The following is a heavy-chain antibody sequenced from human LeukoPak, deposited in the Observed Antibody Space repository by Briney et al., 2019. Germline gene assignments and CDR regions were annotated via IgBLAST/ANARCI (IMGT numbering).Heavy chain of an antibody. J-gene: IGHJ4*02. CDR3: ARGTRQGPPACDY. CDR2: IYYSGST. D-gene: IGHD1-1*01. V-gene: IGHV4-59*01. CDR1: GGSISSSY. Sequence: SETLSLTCTVSGGSISSSYWSWIRQPPGKGLGCIGYIYYSGSTNYNPSFRSRVTISVDTSKNQFSLKLTSVSAADTAVYYCARGTRQGPPACDYWGQGTLVTVSS.